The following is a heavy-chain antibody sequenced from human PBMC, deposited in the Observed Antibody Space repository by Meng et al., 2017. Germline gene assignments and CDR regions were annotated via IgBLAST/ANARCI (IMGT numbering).Heavy chain of an antibody. J-gene: IGHJ3*01. CDR2: IFLSSDSV. CDR1: GFMSEIHG. CDR3: TRDIYAGGADV. V-gene: IGHV3-9*02. D-gene: IGHD2-21*01. Sequence: SLKISCVASGFMSEIHGMHWVRQAPGKGLEWVSGIFLSSDSVDYAGSVKGRFTTSRDRAKNSLFLQMNSLRPDDTALYYCTRDIYAGGADVWGQGTMVTVSS.